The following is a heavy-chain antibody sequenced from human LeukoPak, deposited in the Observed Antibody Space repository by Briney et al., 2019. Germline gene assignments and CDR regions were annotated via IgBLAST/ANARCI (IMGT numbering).Heavy chain of an antibody. CDR3: ARRIGGSAWYYFDF. Sequence: GGSLRLSCAASAFTFRSYAMSWVRRASGKGLEWVSTISGSGDGTYYADSVKGRFTVSRDNSKNTLFLQMNSLRAEDTAVYYCARRIGGSAWYYFDFWGQGTLVTVSS. J-gene: IGHJ4*02. CDR2: ISGSGDGT. V-gene: IGHV3-23*01. D-gene: IGHD6-19*01. CDR1: AFTFRSYA.